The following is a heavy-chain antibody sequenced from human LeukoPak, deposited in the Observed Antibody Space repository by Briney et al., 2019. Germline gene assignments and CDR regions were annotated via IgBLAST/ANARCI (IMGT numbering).Heavy chain of an antibody. V-gene: IGHV1-2*02. D-gene: IGHD4-17*01. CDR1: GYSFNDYY. Sequence: ASVKVSCKASGYSFNDYYIHWARQAPGQGLEWMGWSNPNRGGTSYAQKFQGRVTMTRDTSITTAYMELSSLRSDDTAMYYCARDTCDGVTCYNWFDPWGQGTLVTVSS. J-gene: IGHJ5*02. CDR2: SNPNRGGT. CDR3: ARDTCDGVTCYNWFDP.